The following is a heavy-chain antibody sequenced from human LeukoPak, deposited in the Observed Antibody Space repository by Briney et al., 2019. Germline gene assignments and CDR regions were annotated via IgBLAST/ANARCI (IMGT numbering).Heavy chain of an antibody. V-gene: IGHV4-34*01. D-gene: IGHD3-3*01. CDR2: IKYGGET. J-gene: IGHJ4*02. CDR3: ARGEHYDSWSDYYTQTGYFLGY. Sequence: SETLSLTCTVSGGSISGYYRTWIRQSPGKGLGWIGEIKYGGETYYKPSLRSRVTISKVTSKTEFSLKLPSVTAADAAVYFCARGEHYDSWSDYYTQTGYFLGYWGQGAMVTVPS. CDR1: GGSISGYY.